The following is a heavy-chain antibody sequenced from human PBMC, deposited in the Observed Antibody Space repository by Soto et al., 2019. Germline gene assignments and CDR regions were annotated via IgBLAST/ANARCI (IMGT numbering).Heavy chain of an antibody. J-gene: IGHJ3*02. CDR3: ARHFYDYVWGSYRHTDAFDI. CDR1: GGTFSSYA. Sequence: QVQLVQSGAEVKKPGSSVKVSCKASGGTFSSYAISWVRQAPGQGLEWMGGIIPSFGTANYAQKFQGRVTITADESTSTAYMELSSLRSEDTAVYYCARHFYDYVWGSYRHTDAFDIWGQGTMVTVSS. CDR2: IIPSFGTA. V-gene: IGHV1-69*01. D-gene: IGHD3-16*02.